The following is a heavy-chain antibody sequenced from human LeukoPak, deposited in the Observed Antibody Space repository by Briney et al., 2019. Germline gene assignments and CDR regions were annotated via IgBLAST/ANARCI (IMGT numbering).Heavy chain of an antibody. CDR2: IYHSGST. CDR1: GGSISSSIYF. CDR3: VRESIQGYFDY. D-gene: IGHD2-21*01. Sequence: ETLSLTCTVSGGSISSSIYFWGWIRQPPGKGLEWIGSIYHSGSTYYNPSLTSRVTMSVDTSKNQFSLKLSSVTAADTAVYYCVRESIQGYFDYWGQGTLVTVSS. J-gene: IGHJ4*02. V-gene: IGHV4-39*07.